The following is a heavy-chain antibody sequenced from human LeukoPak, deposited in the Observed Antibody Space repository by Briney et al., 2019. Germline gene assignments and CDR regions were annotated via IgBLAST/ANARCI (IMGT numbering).Heavy chain of an antibody. CDR1: GFTFSSYS. V-gene: IGHV3-21*01. CDR3: ARDLLTAGIFGSNY. CDR2: ISSSSSYI. Sequence: GGSLRLSCAASGFTFSSYSMNWVRQAPGKGLEWVSSISSSSSYIYYADSVKGRFTIPRDNAKNSLYLQMNSLRAEDTAVYYCARDLLTAGIFGSNYWGQGTLVTVSS. J-gene: IGHJ4*02. D-gene: IGHD3-3*01.